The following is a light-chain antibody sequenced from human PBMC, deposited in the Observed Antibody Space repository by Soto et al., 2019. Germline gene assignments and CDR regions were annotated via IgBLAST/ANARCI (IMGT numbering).Light chain of an antibody. CDR3: QQYNNWPPAT. V-gene: IGKV3-15*01. J-gene: IGKJ3*01. Sequence: EIVMAPSPATLSVSPGGRATLSLRASQSISGTLAWYQQKPGQAPRLLIYGASTRATSFPARFSGSGSGTDFTLTISSLQSEDFAVYYCQQYNNWPPATFGPGTKVDI. CDR1: QSISGT. CDR2: GAS.